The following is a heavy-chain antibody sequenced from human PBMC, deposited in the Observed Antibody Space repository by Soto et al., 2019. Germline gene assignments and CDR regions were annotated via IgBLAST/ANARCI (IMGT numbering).Heavy chain of an antibody. CDR2: IIPIFGTA. J-gene: IGHJ4*02. CDR1: GGTFSSYA. Sequence: GASVKVSCKASGGTFSSYAISWVRQAPGQGLEWMGGIIPIFGTANYAQKFQGRVTITADESTSTAYMELSSLRSEDTAVYYCARLRLGELSLMDYWGQGTLVTVSS. V-gene: IGHV1-69*13. CDR3: ARLRLGELSLMDY. D-gene: IGHD3-16*02.